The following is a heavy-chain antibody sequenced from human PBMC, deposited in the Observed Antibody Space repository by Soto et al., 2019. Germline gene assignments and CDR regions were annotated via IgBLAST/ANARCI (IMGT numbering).Heavy chain of an antibody. CDR2: IFYTGTI. V-gene: IGHV4-39*01. CDR3: ARSQWMGKYYFDY. CDR1: GGSISSSTYY. Sequence: SETLSLTCTVSGGSISSSTYYWGWIRQPPGKGLEWIATIFYTGTIYYSPSLRSRITMSVDTSKNQFSLGLTSVTAADTAVYFCARSQWMGKYYFDYWGQGALVTVSS. J-gene: IGHJ4*02. D-gene: IGHD6-19*01.